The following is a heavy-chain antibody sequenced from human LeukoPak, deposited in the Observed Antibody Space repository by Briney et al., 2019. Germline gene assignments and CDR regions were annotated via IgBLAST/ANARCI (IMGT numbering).Heavy chain of an antibody. D-gene: IGHD3-22*01. CDR2: VNTDGSST. V-gene: IGHV3-74*01. CDR3: ARELGVGVIGDAFDI. Sequence: GGSLRLSCAVSGFTLGSYWMHWVRQAPGQGLAWVSRVNTDGSSTTYAESAKGRFTISKDNAKNTLYLQMNGLRAEDTAVYYCARELGVGVIGDAFDIWGQGTVVTVSS. J-gene: IGHJ3*02. CDR1: GFTLGSYW.